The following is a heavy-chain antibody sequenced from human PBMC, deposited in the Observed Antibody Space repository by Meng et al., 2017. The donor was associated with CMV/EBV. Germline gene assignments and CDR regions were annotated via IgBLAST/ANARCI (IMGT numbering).Heavy chain of an antibody. J-gene: IGHJ6*02. D-gene: IGHD2-2*01. V-gene: IGHV3-33*06. CDR2: IWYDGSNK. Sequence: GESLKISCAASGFTFSSYGMHWVRQAPGKGLEWVAVIWYDGSNKYYADSVKGRFTISRDNSKNTLYLQMNSLRAEDTAVYYCAKDGVGYCSSTSCSRNNYYYYGMDVWGQETTVTVSS. CDR3: AKDGVGYCSSTSCSRNNYYYYGMDV. CDR1: GFTFSSYG.